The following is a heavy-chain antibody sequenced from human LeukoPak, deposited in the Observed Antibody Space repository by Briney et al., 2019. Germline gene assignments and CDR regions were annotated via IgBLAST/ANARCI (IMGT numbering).Heavy chain of an antibody. V-gene: IGHV4-30-2*01. J-gene: IGHJ4*02. D-gene: IGHD1-26*01. Sequence: PSETLSLTCTVSGGSISSGGYYWSWIRQPPGKGLEWIGYIYHSGSTYYNPSLKSRVTISVDRSKNQFSLKLSSVTAADTAVYYCAKDSGSYRFDYWGLGTLVTVSS. CDR3: AKDSGSYRFDY. CDR1: GGSISSGGYY. CDR2: IYHSGST.